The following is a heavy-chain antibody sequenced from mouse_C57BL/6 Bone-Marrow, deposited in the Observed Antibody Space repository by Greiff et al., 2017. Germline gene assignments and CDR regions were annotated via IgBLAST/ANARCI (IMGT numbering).Heavy chain of an antibody. D-gene: IGHD1-1*01. J-gene: IGHJ1*03. V-gene: IGHV1-7*01. CDR2: IIPSSGYT. CDR3: ARWNYGSSYPNGYFDV. Sequence: QVQLQRFGAELAKPGASVKLSGKAFGYTFTSYWMPWVKQRPGQGLEWIGYIIPSSGYTKNNQKFKDKATLTADKPSSTAYMQLSSLTYEDSAVYYCARWNYGSSYPNGYFDVWGTGTTVTVSS. CDR1: GYTFTSYW.